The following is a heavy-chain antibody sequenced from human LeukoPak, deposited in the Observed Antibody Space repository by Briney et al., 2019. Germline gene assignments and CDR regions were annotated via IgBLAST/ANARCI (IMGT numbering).Heavy chain of an antibody. Sequence: PGGSLRLSCAASGFTFSSYAMHWVRQAPGKGLEWVAVISYDGSNIYYADSVKGRFTISRDNSKNTLYLQMNSLRAEDTAVYYCASSEWELLDYWGQGTLVTVSS. V-gene: IGHV3-30*04. J-gene: IGHJ4*02. CDR1: GFTFSSYA. CDR3: ASSEWELLDY. CDR2: ISYDGSNI. D-gene: IGHD1-26*01.